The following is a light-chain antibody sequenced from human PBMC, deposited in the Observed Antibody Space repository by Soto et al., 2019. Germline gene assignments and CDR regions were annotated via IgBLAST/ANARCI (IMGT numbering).Light chain of an antibody. CDR3: QHYSSYSYT. J-gene: IGKJ2*01. V-gene: IGKV1-5*01. CDR1: QSISSG. CDR2: DAS. Sequence: DVPMTQSPSTLSAFVGDGVTITCRASQSISSGLAWYQHKPGKAPKLLIYDASSLASGVPSRFSGSGSGTEFTLTISSLQPDDFATYYCQHYSSYSYTFGQGTKLEIK.